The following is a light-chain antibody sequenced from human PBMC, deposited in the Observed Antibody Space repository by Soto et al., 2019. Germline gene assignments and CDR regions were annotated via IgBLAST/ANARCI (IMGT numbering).Light chain of an antibody. J-gene: IGKJ4*01. CDR1: QSVSSSY. CDR3: QHYRSSLPLT. V-gene: IGKV3-20*01. Sequence: EIVLTQSPGTLSLSPGERATLSCRASQSVSSSYLAWYQQKPGQAPRLLIYGASSRATGIPDRFSGSGSGTDFTLTIIRLDPEDCAVYYCQHYRSSLPLTFGGGTKVEIK. CDR2: GAS.